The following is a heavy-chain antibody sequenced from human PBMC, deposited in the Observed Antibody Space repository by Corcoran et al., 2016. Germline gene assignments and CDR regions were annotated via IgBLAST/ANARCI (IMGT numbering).Heavy chain of an antibody. Sequence: EVQLVESGGGLIQPGGSLRLSCAASGFSVSNNYMNWVRQAPGRGLEWVSVIYSGGSTYYADSVKGRFTISRDNSKNTLYLQMNSLRAEDTAVYYWARGIQATGSVYFDYWGQGTLVTVSS. CDR3: ARGIQATGSVYFDY. CDR1: GFSVSNNY. V-gene: IGHV3-53*01. CDR2: IYSGGST. D-gene: IGHD3-9*01. J-gene: IGHJ4*02.